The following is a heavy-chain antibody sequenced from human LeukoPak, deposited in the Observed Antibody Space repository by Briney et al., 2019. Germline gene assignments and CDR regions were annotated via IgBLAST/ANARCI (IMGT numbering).Heavy chain of an antibody. CDR3: AKGPYSDSSEWLQY. CDR2: LSGTGGTT. Sequence: PGGSLRLSCAASGFSFSSYAMSWVRQAPGKGLEWVSSLSGTGGTTYYADSVKGRFTISRDNSRNTLYVQMNSLRAEDTAVYFCAKGPYSDSSEWLQYWGQGTLVTVSS. J-gene: IGHJ1*01. V-gene: IGHV3-23*01. D-gene: IGHD6-13*01. CDR1: GFSFSSYA.